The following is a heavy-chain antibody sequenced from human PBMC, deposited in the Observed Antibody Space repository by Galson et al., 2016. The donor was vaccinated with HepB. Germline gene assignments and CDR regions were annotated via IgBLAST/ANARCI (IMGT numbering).Heavy chain of an antibody. Sequence: SVKVSCKASGYTFSRYIIHWVRQAPGQWPEWMGWINPGKGNTKYAQNFQGRVTITRDTSASTADMDLSSLRSEDTAVYYCARGLSLASDALDMWGQGTMV. D-gene: IGHD2/OR15-2a*01. CDR3: ARGLSLASDALDM. CDR1: GYTFSRYI. CDR2: INPGKGNT. V-gene: IGHV1-3*01. J-gene: IGHJ3*02.